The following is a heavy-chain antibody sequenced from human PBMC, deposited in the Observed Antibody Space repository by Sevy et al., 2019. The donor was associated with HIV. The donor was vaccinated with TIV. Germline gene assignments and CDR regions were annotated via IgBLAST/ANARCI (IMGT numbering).Heavy chain of an antibody. CDR3: AREGCTKPHDY. Sequence: GGSLRLSCAASGFTFNKYSMSWVRQPPGKGLEWVATLSFGCGEINYADSVKDRFTIPRDNSKNSFYLQMNNLRAEDTALYYCAREGCTKPHDYWGQGTLVTVSS. CDR1: GFTFNKYS. J-gene: IGHJ4*02. V-gene: IGHV3-23*01. D-gene: IGHD2-8*01. CDR2: LSFGCGEI.